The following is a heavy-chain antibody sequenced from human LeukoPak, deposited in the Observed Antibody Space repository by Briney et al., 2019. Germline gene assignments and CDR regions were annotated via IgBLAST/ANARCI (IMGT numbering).Heavy chain of an antibody. CDR2: IRYDGSNK. Sequence: GGSLRLSCAASGFTFSSYGMHWVRQAPGKGLEWVAFIRYDGSNKYYADSVKGRFTISRDNSKNTLYLQMNSLKTEDTAVYYCTTPTAFDYWGQGTLVTVSS. D-gene: IGHD5-18*01. J-gene: IGHJ4*02. CDR3: TTPTAFDY. V-gene: IGHV3-30*02. CDR1: GFTFSSYG.